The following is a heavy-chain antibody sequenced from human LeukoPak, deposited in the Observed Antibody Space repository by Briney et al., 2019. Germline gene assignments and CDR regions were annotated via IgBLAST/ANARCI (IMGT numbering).Heavy chain of an antibody. CDR1: GYTFTTYE. J-gene: IGHJ4*02. V-gene: IGHV1-18*01. D-gene: IGHD3-16*01. Sequence: ASGKVSFKASGYTFTTYEIIWVRQAHGQGLEWMGWINTRNGNANYAHQLQGRVTMTTDTSTSTSYMELASLRFDDTAIYYCARNHLGLGLWGQGTLVTVSS. CDR2: INTRNGNA. CDR3: ARNHLGLGL.